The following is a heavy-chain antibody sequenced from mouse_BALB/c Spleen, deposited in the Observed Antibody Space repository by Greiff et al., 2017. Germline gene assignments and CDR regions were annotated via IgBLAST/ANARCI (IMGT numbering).Heavy chain of an antibody. D-gene: IGHD2-4*01. V-gene: IGHV2-9-2*01. CDR3: VRDLITTRGLAY. Sequence: QVQLKESGPGLVAPSQSLSITCTVSGFSLTSYDISWIRQPPGKGLEWLGVIWTGGGTNYNSAFMSRLSISKDNSKSQVFLKMNSLQTDDTAIYYCVRDLITTRGLAYWGQGTLVTVSA. CDR2: IWTGGGT. J-gene: IGHJ3*01. CDR1: GFSLTSYD.